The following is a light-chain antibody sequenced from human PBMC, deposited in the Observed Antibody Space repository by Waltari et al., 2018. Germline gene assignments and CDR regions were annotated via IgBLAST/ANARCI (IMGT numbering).Light chain of an antibody. CDR2: EGN. CDR3: CSNVGSSVF. Sequence: QSALTQPASVSGSPGQSITISCTGFNSNVGSYNLVSWYQKHPGKAPKLLIYEGNRRPSGGSNRFSCSKSDNSASLTLSGLQAEDEADYYCCSNVGSSVFFGGGTKLTVL. CDR1: NSNVGSYNL. J-gene: IGLJ2*01. V-gene: IGLV2-23*03.